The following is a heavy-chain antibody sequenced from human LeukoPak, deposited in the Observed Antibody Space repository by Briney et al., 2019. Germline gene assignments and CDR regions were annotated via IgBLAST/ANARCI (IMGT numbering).Heavy chain of an antibody. Sequence: GGSLRLSCAASGFTFSSYAMSWVRQAPGKGLEWVSAISGSGGSTYYADSVKGRFTISRDNSKNTLYLQMNSLRAEDTAVYYCAKVGGIVVVPAAMFYFDYWGQETLVTVSS. D-gene: IGHD2-2*01. CDR3: AKVGGIVVVPAAMFYFDY. J-gene: IGHJ4*02. CDR2: ISGSGGST. V-gene: IGHV3-23*01. CDR1: GFTFSSYA.